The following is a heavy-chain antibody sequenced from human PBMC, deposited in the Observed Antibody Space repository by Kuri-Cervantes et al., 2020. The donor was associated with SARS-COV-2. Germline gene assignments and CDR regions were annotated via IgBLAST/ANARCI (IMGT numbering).Heavy chain of an antibody. CDR1: GFTFGDYA. Sequence: GGSLRLSCTASGFTFGDYAMSWVRQAPGKGLEWVGFIRSKAYGGTTEYAASVKGRFTISRDDSKSIAYLQMNSLKTEDTAVYYCTRPAGAFLEWLSWFGYWGQGTLVTVSS. CDR3: TRPAGAFLEWLSWFGY. CDR2: IRSKAYGGTT. D-gene: IGHD3-3*01. J-gene: IGHJ4*02. V-gene: IGHV3-49*04.